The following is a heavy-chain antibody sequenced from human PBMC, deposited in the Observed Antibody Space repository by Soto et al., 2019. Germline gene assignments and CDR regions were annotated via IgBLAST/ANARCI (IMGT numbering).Heavy chain of an antibody. D-gene: IGHD3-10*01. V-gene: IGHV1-8*01. CDR3: ARVGGQLFEDHGLDV. CDR2: MSPSSGNT. CDR1: GYTFTTYE. J-gene: IGHJ6*02. Sequence: QVQLVQSGADMKKPGASVKVSCKASGYTFTTYEINWVRQVPGQGLEWMGWMSPSSGNTGYVDQFRGRVTMTSDTSMTTAYMEVRSLTSEDTAVYYCARVGGQLFEDHGLDVWGQGTTVIVSS.